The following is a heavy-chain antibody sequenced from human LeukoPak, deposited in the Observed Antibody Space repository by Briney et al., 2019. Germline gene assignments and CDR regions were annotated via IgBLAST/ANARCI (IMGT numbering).Heavy chain of an antibody. D-gene: IGHD1-1*01. Sequence: TGGSLRLSCAASGFTFSSYAMSWVRQAPGKGQEWVSVISGSGTNTYYADSVKGRFTISRDNSKNTLYLQMNSLRAEDTAVYYCASTTRGGTYYSYMDVWGKGTTVTISS. J-gene: IGHJ6*03. CDR3: ASTTRGGTYYSYMDV. CDR1: GFTFSSYA. V-gene: IGHV3-23*01. CDR2: ISGSGTNT.